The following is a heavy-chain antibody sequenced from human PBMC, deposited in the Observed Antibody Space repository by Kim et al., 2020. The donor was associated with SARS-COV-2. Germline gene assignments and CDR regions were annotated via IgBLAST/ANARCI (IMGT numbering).Heavy chain of an antibody. CDR3: ARDRKQSWWFDP. V-gene: IGHV3-33*01. Sequence: YYAHSVKGRFTISRDKSKNTLYLQMNSLRAEDTAVYYCARDRKQSWWFDPWGQGTLVTVSS. J-gene: IGHJ5*01. D-gene: IGHD6-19*01.